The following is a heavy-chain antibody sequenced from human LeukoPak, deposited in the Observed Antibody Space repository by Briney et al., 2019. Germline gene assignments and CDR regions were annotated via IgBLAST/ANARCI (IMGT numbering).Heavy chain of an antibody. D-gene: IGHD1-26*01. CDR3: ARDGIDYYYYYGMDV. Sequence: PGGSLRLSCTASGFTFSSYSLNWVRQAPGKGLEWVSSVSTGSNYIYYADSVKGRFTISRDNSKNTLYLQMNSLRAEDTAVYYCARDGIDYYYYYGMDVWGQGTTVTVSS. V-gene: IGHV3-21*04. J-gene: IGHJ6*02. CDR1: GFTFSSYS. CDR2: VSTGSNYI.